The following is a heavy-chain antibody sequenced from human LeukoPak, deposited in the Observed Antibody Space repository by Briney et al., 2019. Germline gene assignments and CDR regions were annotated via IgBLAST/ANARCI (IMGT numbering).Heavy chain of an antibody. D-gene: IGHD3-3*01. CDR1: GFTFSSYW. J-gene: IGHJ4*02. Sequence: GGSLRLSYAASGFTFSSYWMSWVRQAPGKGLEWVANIKQDGSEKYYVDSVKGRFTISRDNAKNSLYLQMNSLRAEDTAVYYCARARLDFWSGYYLDYWGQGTLVTVSS. CDR3: ARARLDFWSGYYLDY. V-gene: IGHV3-7*01. CDR2: IKQDGSEK.